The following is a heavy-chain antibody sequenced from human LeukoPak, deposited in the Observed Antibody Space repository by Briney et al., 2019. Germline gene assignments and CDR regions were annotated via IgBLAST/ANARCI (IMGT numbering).Heavy chain of an antibody. CDR3: ARTTVTTVPYWYFDL. Sequence: PAESLTLAWAAYGLTFSRYDMHWVRQPEGKGLEWVSAITIAGDTYYPGSVKGRFTISRENAKNSLSLQMNSLRAGETAVYYCARTTVTTVPYWYFDLWGRSALVTPSS. CDR2: ITIAGDT. CDR1: GLTFSRYD. V-gene: IGHV3-13*01. D-gene: IGHD4-17*01. J-gene: IGHJ2*01.